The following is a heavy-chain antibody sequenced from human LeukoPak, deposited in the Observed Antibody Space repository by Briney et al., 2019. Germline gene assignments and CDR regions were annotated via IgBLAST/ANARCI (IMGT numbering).Heavy chain of an antibody. V-gene: IGHV3-74*01. Sequence: GGSLRLSCAASGFTFSSYAMSWVRQAPGKGLEWVSRINSDGSSTSYADSVKGRFTISRDNAKNTLYLQMNSLRAEDTAVYYCARDLYGSGSYGYWGQGTLVTVSS. D-gene: IGHD3-10*01. CDR2: INSDGSST. CDR3: ARDLYGSGSYGY. CDR1: GFTFSSYA. J-gene: IGHJ4*02.